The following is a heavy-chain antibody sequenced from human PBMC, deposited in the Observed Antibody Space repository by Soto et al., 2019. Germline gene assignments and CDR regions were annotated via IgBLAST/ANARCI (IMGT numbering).Heavy chain of an antibody. CDR2: ISSNGGST. J-gene: IGHJ5*02. CDR3: AKARLELPLNWFDP. CDR1: GFTFSSYA. Sequence: PGGSLRLSCSASGFTFSSYAMHWVRQAPGKGLEYVSAISSNGGSTYYADSVKGRFTISRDNSKNTLYLQMNSLRAEDTAVYYCAKARLELPLNWFDPWGQGTLVTVSS. D-gene: IGHD1-7*01. V-gene: IGHV3-64*04.